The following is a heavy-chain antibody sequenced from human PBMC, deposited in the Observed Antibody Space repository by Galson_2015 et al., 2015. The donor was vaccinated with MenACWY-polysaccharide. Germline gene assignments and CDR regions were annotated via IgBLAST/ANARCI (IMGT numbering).Heavy chain of an antibody. Sequence: PALVKPTQTLTLTCTFSGFSLSTRGVGVGWIRQPPGKALEWLALIYWDDDKRYSPSLKSRLTITKDTSKNQVVLTMTNMDPVDTATYYCAHSADYYDSSGYQSFDYWGQGTLVTVSS. D-gene: IGHD3-22*01. V-gene: IGHV2-5*02. CDR3: AHSADYYDSSGYQSFDY. CDR1: GFSLSTRGVG. J-gene: IGHJ4*02. CDR2: IYWDDDK.